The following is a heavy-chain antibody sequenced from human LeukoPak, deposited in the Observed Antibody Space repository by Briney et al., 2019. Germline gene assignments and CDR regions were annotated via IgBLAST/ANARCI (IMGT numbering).Heavy chain of an antibody. CDR3: ARDKAVTTEVTQHFQH. V-gene: IGHV1-18*01. D-gene: IGHD4-23*01. CDR1: GYTFTNYG. Sequence: ASVKVSCKASGYTFTNYGISWVRQAHGQGLEWMGWISAYNGYTDYAQKFQFRVTMTTDTSTSTAYMELRSLRSDDTAVYYCARDKAVTTEVTQHFQHWGQGILVTVSS. J-gene: IGHJ1*01. CDR2: ISAYNGYT.